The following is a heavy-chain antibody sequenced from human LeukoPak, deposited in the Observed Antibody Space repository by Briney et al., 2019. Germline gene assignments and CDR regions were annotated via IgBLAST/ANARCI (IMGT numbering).Heavy chain of an antibody. Sequence: SETLSLTCAVYGGSFSGYYWSWIRQPPGKGLEWIGEINHSGSTNYNPSLKSRVTMSVDTSKNQFSLKLSSVTAADTAVYYCARDKLRFLEWFFIPDAFDIWGQGTMVTVSS. J-gene: IGHJ3*02. D-gene: IGHD3-3*01. CDR2: INHSGST. CDR3: ARDKLRFLEWFFIPDAFDI. CDR1: GGSFSGYY. V-gene: IGHV4-34*01.